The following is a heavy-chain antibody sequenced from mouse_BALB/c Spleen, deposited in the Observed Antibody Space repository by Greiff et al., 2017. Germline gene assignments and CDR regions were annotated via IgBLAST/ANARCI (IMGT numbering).Heavy chain of an antibody. J-gene: IGHJ4*01. D-gene: IGHD2-4*01. Sequence: LVESGPGLVAPSQSLSITCTVSGFSLTSYDISWIRQPPGKGLEWLGVIWTGGGTNYNSAFMSRLSISKDNSKSQVFLKMNSLQTDDTAIYYCVRGDYGTMDYWGQGTSVTVSS. V-gene: IGHV2-9-2*01. CDR3: VRGDYGTMDY. CDR1: GFSLTSYD. CDR2: IWTGGGT.